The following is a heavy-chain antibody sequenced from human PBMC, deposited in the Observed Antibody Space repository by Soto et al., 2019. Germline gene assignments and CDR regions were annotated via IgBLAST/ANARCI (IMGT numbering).Heavy chain of an antibody. CDR1: GSTALSFA. CDR3: AREVQGVTSFDY. Sequence: QVQLIPSGPQMMQPGASVRVSCKASGSTALSFAFHWVRQAPGQGPEWLGWINAGVDGTIYSQRFQDRVRITRVTSANTVYLEVNSLTSGDTAVYYCAREVQGVTSFDYWGQGTLVTVSS. CDR2: INAGVDGT. J-gene: IGHJ4*02. V-gene: IGHV1-3*01. D-gene: IGHD2-21*02.